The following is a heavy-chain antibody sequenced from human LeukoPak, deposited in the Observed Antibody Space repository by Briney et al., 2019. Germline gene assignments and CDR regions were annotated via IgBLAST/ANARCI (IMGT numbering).Heavy chain of an antibody. CDR3: AREGEWLVQPDY. Sequence: GGSLRLSCVASGFTFSIYSMGWVRQAPGKGLEWVASVKQDINEKYYMDSVKGRFTISRDNAKNSLYLQMNSLRAEDTAVYYCAREGEWLVQPDYWGQGTLVTVSS. CDR1: GFTFSIYS. V-gene: IGHV3-7*01. J-gene: IGHJ4*02. D-gene: IGHD6-19*01. CDR2: VKQDINEK.